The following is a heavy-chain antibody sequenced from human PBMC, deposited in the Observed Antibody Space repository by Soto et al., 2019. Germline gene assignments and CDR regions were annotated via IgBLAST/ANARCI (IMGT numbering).Heavy chain of an antibody. CDR1: GFTLTRSA. CDR3: AIDMGRWVATFDY. V-gene: IGHV3-23*01. J-gene: IGHJ4*01. D-gene: IGHD1-26*01. Sequence: PGESLRLSCAGSGFTLTRSAVSWDRQAPGKGLEWVSGIRAGGGGTYYADSVKGRFTISRDISKNTVYQQMNGLRVEDTAVYYYAIDMGRWVATFDYWGRGTLVTVS. CDR2: IRAGGGGT.